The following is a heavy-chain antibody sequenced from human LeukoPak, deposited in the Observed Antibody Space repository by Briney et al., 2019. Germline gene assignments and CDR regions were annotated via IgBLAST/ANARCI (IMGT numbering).Heavy chain of an antibody. V-gene: IGHV4-34*01. CDR1: GGSFSGYY. CDR2: INHSGST. D-gene: IGHD3-3*01. J-gene: IGHJ4*02. CDR3: TIFGVAEY. Sequence: SETLSLTCAVYGGSFSGYYWSWIRQPPGKGLEWIGEINHSGSTNYNPSLKSRVTISVDTSKNQFSLKLSSVTAADTAVYYCTIFGVAEYWGQGTLVTVSS.